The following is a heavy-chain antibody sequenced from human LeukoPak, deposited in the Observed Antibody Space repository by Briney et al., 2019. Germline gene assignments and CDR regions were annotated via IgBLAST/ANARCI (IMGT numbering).Heavy chain of an antibody. CDR3: ARPDYYDSSGYLR. D-gene: IGHD3-22*01. CDR1: GYSFSTYW. V-gene: IGHV5-51*01. CDR2: IFPSDSDT. J-gene: IGHJ4*02. Sequence: GESVKISCEASGYSFSTYWIGWVRQMPGKGLEWMGVIFPSDSDTXYSPXXXXQVTISADKSISTAYLQWTSLKASDTAMYYCARPDYYDSSGYLRWGQGTLVTVSS.